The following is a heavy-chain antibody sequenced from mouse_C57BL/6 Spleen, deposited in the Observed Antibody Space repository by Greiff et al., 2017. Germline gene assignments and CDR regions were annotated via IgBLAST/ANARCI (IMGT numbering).Heavy chain of an antibody. V-gene: IGHV1-61*01. CDR3: ARFPAVVAPTGYCDG. CDR2: IYPSDSET. J-gene: IGHJ1*03. CDR1: GYTFTSYW. D-gene: IGHD1-1*01. Sequence: QVQLQQPGAELVRPGSSVKLSCKASGYTFTSYWMDWVKQRPGQGLEWIGNIYPSDSETHYNQKFKDKATLTVDKSSNTAYMQLSSLTSGDSAVYYCARFPAVVAPTGYCDGWGTGTTVTVSS.